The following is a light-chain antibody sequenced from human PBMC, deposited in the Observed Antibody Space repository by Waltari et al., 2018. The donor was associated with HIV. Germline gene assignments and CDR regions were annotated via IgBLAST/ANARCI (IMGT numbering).Light chain of an antibody. V-gene: IGLV1-44*01. CDR2: GND. J-gene: IGLJ2*01. CDR1: SSNGGINA. CDR3: ASWDDSLKVVV. Sequence: QSVLTQPPSAFGSPGQRLTIPCSGSSSNGGINAVTGYQHLPGTAPTLLIFGNDQRPSGVPARFSGSKSGTSASLAISGLRSEDEGEYYCASWDDSLKVVVFGGGTKLTV.